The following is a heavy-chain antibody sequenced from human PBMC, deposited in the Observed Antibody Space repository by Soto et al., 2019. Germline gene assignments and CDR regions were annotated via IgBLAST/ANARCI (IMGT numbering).Heavy chain of an antibody. CDR2: IYYSGST. CDR3: ARHDRAGSSFDAFDI. D-gene: IGHD1-26*01. V-gene: IGHV4-39*01. J-gene: IGHJ3*02. Sequence: QLQLQESGPGLVKPSETLSLTCTVSGGSISSSSYYWGWIRQPPGKGLEWIGSIYYSGSTYYNPSLKSRGTISVDTSKNQFSLKLSSVTAADTAVYYCARHDRAGSSFDAFDIWGQGTMVTVSS. CDR1: GGSISSSSYY.